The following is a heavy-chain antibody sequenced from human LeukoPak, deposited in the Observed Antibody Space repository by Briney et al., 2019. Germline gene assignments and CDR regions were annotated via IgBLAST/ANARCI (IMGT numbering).Heavy chain of an antibody. D-gene: IGHD5-12*01. CDR1: GFTFNSYW. J-gene: IGHJ4*02. V-gene: IGHV3-7*01. CDR2: IKQDGSEK. CDR3: ARGWRRSGYDSDDFDY. Sequence: GGSLRLSCAVSGFTFNSYWMSWVRQAPGKGLEWVANIKQDGSEKHYVDSVKGRFTISRDNAKNSLYMQMNSLRAEDTAVYYCARGWRRSGYDSDDFDYWGQGTLVTVSS.